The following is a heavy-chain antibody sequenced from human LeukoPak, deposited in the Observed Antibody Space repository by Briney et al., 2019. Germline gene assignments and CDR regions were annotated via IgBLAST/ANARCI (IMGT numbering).Heavy chain of an antibody. J-gene: IGHJ4*02. D-gene: IGHD3-16*01. CDR3: ARHYGP. V-gene: IGHV4-4*02. Sequence: PSGPLSLTRAVSGGSISSSNWWSGVRPPPGTGLEWIGEIYHRGSTNYNPSLKRRVTISVDKSKNQFSLKLNSVAATDTAVYYCARHYGPGGQGTLVTVSS. CDR1: GGSISSSNW. CDR2: IYHRGST.